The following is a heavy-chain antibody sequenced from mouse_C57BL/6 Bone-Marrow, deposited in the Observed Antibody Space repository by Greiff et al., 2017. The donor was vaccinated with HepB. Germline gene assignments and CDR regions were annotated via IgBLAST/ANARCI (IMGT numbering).Heavy chain of an antibody. CDR1: GFTFSNYW. V-gene: IGHV6-3*01. J-gene: IGHJ4*01. Sequence: EVQLVESGGGLVQPGGSMKLSCVASGFTFSNYWMNWVRQSPEKGLEWVAQIRLKSDNYATHYAESVKGRFTISRDDSKSSVYLQMNNLRAADTGIYYCTDDYGSRDYYAMYCWGQGTSVTVSS. CDR3: TDDYGSRDYYAMYC. CDR2: IRLKSDNYAT. D-gene: IGHD1-1*01.